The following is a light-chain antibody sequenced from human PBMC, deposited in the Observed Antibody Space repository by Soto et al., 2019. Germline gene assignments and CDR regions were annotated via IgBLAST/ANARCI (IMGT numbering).Light chain of an antibody. V-gene: IGKV1-39*01. CDR1: HTFSSF. Sequence: DIQMTQSPSSVSASVGDRVTITCRASHTFSSFLNWYQQKRGKPPTLLIYGAYNLRSGVPSRFTGSGGGAEFRLTISSLQPDDFATYYCQQTYSPPFTFGQGTSLELK. J-gene: IGKJ2*01. CDR2: GAY. CDR3: QQTYSPPFT.